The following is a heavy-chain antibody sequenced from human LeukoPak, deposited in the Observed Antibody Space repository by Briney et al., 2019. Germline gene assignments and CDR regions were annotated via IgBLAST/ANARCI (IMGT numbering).Heavy chain of an antibody. D-gene: IGHD1-26*01. CDR3: ARHAFSGSYYDY. CDR1: GGSINSHY. Sequence: SSETLSLTCSVSGGSINSHYWSWIRQAPGKGLEWIGYIYYSGSTNYNPSLKSRVTISVDTSKNQFSLKLSSVTAADTAVYYCARHAFSGSYYDYWGQGTLVTVSS. CDR2: IYYSGST. J-gene: IGHJ4*02. V-gene: IGHV4-59*08.